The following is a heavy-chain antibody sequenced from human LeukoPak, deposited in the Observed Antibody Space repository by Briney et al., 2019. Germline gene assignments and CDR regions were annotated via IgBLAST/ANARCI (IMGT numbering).Heavy chain of an antibody. V-gene: IGHV3-74*01. CDR2: INSDGSST. Sequence: GGSLRLPCAASGFTFSSYWMHWVRQAPGKGLVWVSRINSDGSSTSYADSVKGRFAISRDNAKNTLYLQMNSLRAEDTAVYYCARVSIAVAVHFDYWGQGTLVTVSS. D-gene: IGHD6-19*01. J-gene: IGHJ4*02. CDR3: ARVSIAVAVHFDY. CDR1: GFTFSSYW.